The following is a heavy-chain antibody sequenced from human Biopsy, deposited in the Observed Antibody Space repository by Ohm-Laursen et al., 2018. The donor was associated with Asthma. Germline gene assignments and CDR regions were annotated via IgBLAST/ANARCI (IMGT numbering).Heavy chain of an antibody. V-gene: IGHV3-11*01. CDR1: GFSFSDYY. Sequence: SLRLSCAASGFSFSDYYMTWMRQAPRKGLELVSSISSSGSTTYPAESEKGRFTISRDNAQKSLFLQMGSLRAEDTAIYYCARVFESSEWGPFYHFGLDVWGQGTTVAVSS. CDR3: ARVFESSEWGPFYHFGLDV. CDR2: ISSSGSTT. D-gene: IGHD6-25*01. J-gene: IGHJ6*02.